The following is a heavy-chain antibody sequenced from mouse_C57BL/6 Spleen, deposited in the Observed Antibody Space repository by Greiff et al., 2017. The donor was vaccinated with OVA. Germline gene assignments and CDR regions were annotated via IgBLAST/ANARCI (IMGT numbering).Heavy chain of an antibody. D-gene: IGHD1-1*01. V-gene: IGHV1-55*01. CDR1: GYTFTSYW. CDR2: IYPGSGST. CDR3: ARYDYGSSPYYFDY. Sequence: VQLQQPGAELVKPGASVKMSCKASGYTFTSYWITWVKQRPGQGLEWIGDIYPGSGSTNYNEKFKSKATLTVDTSSSTAYMQLSSLTSEDSAVYYCARYDYGSSPYYFDYWGQGTTLTVSS. J-gene: IGHJ2*01.